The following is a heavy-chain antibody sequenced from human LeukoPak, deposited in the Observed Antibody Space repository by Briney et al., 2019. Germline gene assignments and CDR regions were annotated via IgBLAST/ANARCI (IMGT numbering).Heavy chain of an antibody. J-gene: IGHJ4*02. Sequence: SETLSLTCTVSGGSISSGGYYWRWIRQPPGKGLEWIGYIYHSGSTYYNPSLKSRVTISVDRSKNQFSLKLSSVTAADTALYYCARVLLYCGGDCYSLDYWGQGTLVTVSS. CDR1: GGSISSGGYY. D-gene: IGHD2-21*01. CDR3: ARVLLYCGGDCYSLDY. V-gene: IGHV4-30-2*01. CDR2: IYHSGST.